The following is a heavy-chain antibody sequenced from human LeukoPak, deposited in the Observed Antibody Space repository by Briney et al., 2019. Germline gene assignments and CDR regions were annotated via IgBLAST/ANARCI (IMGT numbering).Heavy chain of an antibody. D-gene: IGHD3-10*02. CDR1: GASITSGDYS. CDR2: IYHTGNT. V-gene: IGHV4-30-2*01. CDR3: ARGFFVRGNPGSWFDP. J-gene: IGHJ5*02. Sequence: SETLSLTCAVSGASITSGDYSWNWMRQPPGKGLEWIGYIYHTGNTYYTPSLKSRVTISVDRSKNQFSLKLSSVTAADTAVYYCARGFFVRGNPGSWFDPWGQGTLVTVSS.